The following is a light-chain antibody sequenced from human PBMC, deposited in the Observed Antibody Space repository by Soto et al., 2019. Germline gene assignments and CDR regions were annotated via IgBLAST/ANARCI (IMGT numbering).Light chain of an antibody. V-gene: IGLV2-8*01. Sequence: QSALTQPPSASGSPGQSVTISCTGTSSDVGAYNYVSWYQQRPGKAPKLIIYEVSQRPSGVPDRFSGSKSGNTASLTVSGLQAEDEAYYYCSSHAVSGAFGGGTKLTVL. J-gene: IGLJ3*02. CDR2: EVS. CDR3: SSHAVSGA. CDR1: SSDVGAYNY.